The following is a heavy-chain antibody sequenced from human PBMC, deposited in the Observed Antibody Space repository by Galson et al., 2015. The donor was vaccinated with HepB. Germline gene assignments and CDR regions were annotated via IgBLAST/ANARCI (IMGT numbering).Heavy chain of an antibody. D-gene: IGHD3-22*01. V-gene: IGHV1-46*01. Sequence: SVKVSCKASGYTFTSYYMHWVRQAPGQGLEWMGIINPSGGSTSYAQKFQGRVTMTRDTSTSTVYMELSSLRSEDTAVYYCARAAIVVVITTRFDYWGQGTLVTVSS. CDR1: GYTFTSYY. J-gene: IGHJ4*02. CDR2: INPSGGST. CDR3: ARAAIVVVITTRFDY.